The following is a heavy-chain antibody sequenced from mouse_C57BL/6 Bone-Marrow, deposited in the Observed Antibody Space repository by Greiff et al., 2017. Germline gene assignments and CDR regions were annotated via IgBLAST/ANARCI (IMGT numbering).Heavy chain of an antibody. CDR1: GYTFTSYW. D-gene: IGHD2-1*01. CDR3: ARNGNLFDY. CDR2: IYPSDSET. J-gene: IGHJ2*01. Sequence: QVQLQQPGAELVRPGSSVKLSCKASGYTFTSYWMHWVKQRPIQGLEWIGNIYPSDSETHYNQKFKDKATLTVDKSPSTAYMQLSSLTSEDSAVYYCARNGNLFDYWGQGTTLTVSS. V-gene: IGHV1-52*01.